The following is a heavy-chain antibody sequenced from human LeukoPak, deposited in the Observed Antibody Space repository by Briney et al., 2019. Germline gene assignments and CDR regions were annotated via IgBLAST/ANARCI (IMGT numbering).Heavy chain of an antibody. Sequence: ASVKVSCKASGYTFTSYYMHWVRQAPGPGLEWMGIINPSGGSASYAQKFQGRVPMTMATYTSTVYMELSSLRAEDTAVYYCARAWDGDYYDSSGYQYWGQGTLVTVSS. D-gene: IGHD3-22*01. CDR1: GYTFTSYY. V-gene: IGHV1-46*01. J-gene: IGHJ4*02. CDR3: ARAWDGDYYDSSGYQY. CDR2: INPSGGSA.